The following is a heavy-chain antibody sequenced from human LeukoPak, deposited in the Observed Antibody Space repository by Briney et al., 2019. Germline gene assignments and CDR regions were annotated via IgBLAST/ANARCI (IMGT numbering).Heavy chain of an antibody. CDR3: ARDRLTTVTTFHFDY. V-gene: IGHV3-33*01. D-gene: IGHD4-17*01. CDR1: GFTFSTYA. J-gene: IGHJ4*02. Sequence: GRSLSLSCAASGFTFSTYAMHWVRQAPGKGLQWVAVIWYDRTNKYYADSVKGRFTISRDNSKNTLYLQMSSLRAEDTAVYYCARDRLTTVTTFHFDYWGQGTLVTVSS. CDR2: IWYDRTNK.